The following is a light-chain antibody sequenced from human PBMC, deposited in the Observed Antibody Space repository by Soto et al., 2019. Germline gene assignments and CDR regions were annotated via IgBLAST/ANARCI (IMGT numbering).Light chain of an antibody. CDR2: GAS. V-gene: IGKV3-20*01. J-gene: IGKJ1*01. Sequence: EFVLTQSPGTLSLSPGERATLSCRASQSVSSSYLAWYQQKPGQAPRLLIYGASSRATGIPDRFSGSGSGTDLTLTISRLEPEDFAVYYCQQYGSSPRTFGQGTKVDIK. CDR1: QSVSSSY. CDR3: QQYGSSPRT.